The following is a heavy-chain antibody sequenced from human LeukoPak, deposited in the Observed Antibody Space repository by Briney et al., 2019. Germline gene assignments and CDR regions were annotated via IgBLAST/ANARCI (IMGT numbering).Heavy chain of an antibody. J-gene: IGHJ4*02. CDR1: GFTFRRYT. CDR3: ARDLQAMGSLDY. D-gene: IGHD5-18*01. Sequence: PGGSLRLSCAASGFTFRRYTMHWVRQAPDKGLEWVAIISYDGSNKYYADSVKGRFTISRDNSKNTLYLQVNSLRAEDTAVYYCARDLQAMGSLDYWGQGTLVTVSS. V-gene: IGHV3-30-3*01. CDR2: ISYDGSNK.